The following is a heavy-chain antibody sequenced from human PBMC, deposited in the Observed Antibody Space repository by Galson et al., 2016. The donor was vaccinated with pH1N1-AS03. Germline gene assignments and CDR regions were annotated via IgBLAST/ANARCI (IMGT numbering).Heavy chain of an antibody. V-gene: IGHV3-23*01. D-gene: IGHD3-10*01. J-gene: IGHJ4*02. Sequence: SLRLSCAASGFTFYSYAMTWVRQAPGKGLEWVSAISGGVGQTYYADSVKGRFTISRDNSKDPLYLQMSSLEVEDTALYYCARLPVRGVYGTHFDSWGQGTLVSVSS. CDR3: ARLPVRGVYGTHFDS. CDR2: ISGGVGQT. CDR1: GFTFYSYA.